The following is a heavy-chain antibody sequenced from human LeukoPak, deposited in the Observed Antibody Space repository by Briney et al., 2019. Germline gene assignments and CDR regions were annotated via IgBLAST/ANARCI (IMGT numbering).Heavy chain of an antibody. D-gene: IGHD6-19*01. CDR1: GFTFSSYA. Sequence: GGSLRLSCAASGFTFSSYAMHWVRQAPGKGLEWVALMSYHGSNIQYADSVKGRFTISRDNSRNTLYLQMNSLTVEDTAVYYCAKDNWLPSSPAVAGLGDWNQGTLVIVSS. V-gene: IGHV3-30*04. J-gene: IGHJ4*02. CDR2: MSYHGSNI. CDR3: AKDNWLPSSPAVAGLGD.